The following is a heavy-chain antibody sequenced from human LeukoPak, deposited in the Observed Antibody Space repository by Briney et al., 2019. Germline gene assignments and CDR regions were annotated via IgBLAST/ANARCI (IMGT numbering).Heavy chain of an antibody. Sequence: SETLSLTCTVSGGSISSYYWSWIRQPAGKGLECIGRIYTSGSTNHNPSLKSRVTMSVDTSKNQFSLKLSSVTAADTAVYYCARGVVVVAATPPNNWFDPWGQGTLVTVSS. D-gene: IGHD2-15*01. CDR1: GGSISSYY. CDR3: ARGVVVVAATPPNNWFDP. J-gene: IGHJ5*02. V-gene: IGHV4-4*07. CDR2: IYTSGST.